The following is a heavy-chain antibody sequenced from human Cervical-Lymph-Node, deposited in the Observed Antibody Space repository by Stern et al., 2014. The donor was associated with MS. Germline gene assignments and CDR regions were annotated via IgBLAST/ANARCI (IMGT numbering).Heavy chain of an antibody. Sequence: QVQLVESGGGLVKPGGSLRLSCAASGFTFSDYYMSWIRQAPGKGLEWVSYISSSGSTIYYADSVKGLFPISRDNAKNSLYLQMNSLRAEDTAVYYCARDPHRFTIWQPYYYGMDVWGQGTTVTVSS. CDR3: ARDPHRFTIWQPYYYGMDV. CDR1: GFTFSDYY. CDR2: ISSSGSTI. V-gene: IGHV3-11*01. D-gene: IGHD3-3*01. J-gene: IGHJ6*02.